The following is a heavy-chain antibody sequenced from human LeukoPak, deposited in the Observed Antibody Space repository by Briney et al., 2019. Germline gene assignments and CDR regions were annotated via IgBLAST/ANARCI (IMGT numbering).Heavy chain of an antibody. CDR2: INTNTGNP. D-gene: IGHD2-15*01. CDR3: ARDSGDGIVVADDAFDI. V-gene: IGHV7-4-1*02. CDR1: GYTFTSYA. J-gene: IGHJ3*02. Sequence: ASVKVSCKASGYTFTSYAMNWVRQAPGQGLEWMGWINTNTGNPTYAQGFTGRFVFSLDTSVSTAYLQISSLKAEDTAVYYCARDSGDGIVVADDAFDIWGQGTMVTVSS.